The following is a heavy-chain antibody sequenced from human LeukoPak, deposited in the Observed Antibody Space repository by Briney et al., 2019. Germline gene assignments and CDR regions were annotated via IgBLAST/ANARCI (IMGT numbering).Heavy chain of an antibody. J-gene: IGHJ4*02. V-gene: IGHV3-66*01. D-gene: IGHD2-15*01. Sequence: GGSLRLSCAASGFTVSSNYMSWVRQAPGKGLEWVSVIYSGGSTYYADSVKGRFTISRDNSKNTLYLQMNSLRAEDTAVYYCARSKYCSGGSCYVFDYWGQGTLVTVSS. CDR2: IYSGGST. CDR1: GFTVSSNY. CDR3: ARSKYCSGGSCYVFDY.